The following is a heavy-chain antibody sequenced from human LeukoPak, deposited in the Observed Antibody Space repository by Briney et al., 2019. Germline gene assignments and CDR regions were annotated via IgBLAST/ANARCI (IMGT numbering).Heavy chain of an antibody. D-gene: IGHD3-22*01. J-gene: IGHJ3*02. V-gene: IGHV3-9*03. Sequence: PGGSLRLSCAASGFSFNNYAMSWVRQAPGKGLEWVSGISWNSGSIGYADSVKGRFTISRDNAKNSLYLQMNSLRAEDMALYYCAKDLSPHYYDSSGYYPGAFDIWGQGTMVTVSS. CDR1: GFSFNNYA. CDR2: ISWNSGSI. CDR3: AKDLSPHYYDSSGYYPGAFDI.